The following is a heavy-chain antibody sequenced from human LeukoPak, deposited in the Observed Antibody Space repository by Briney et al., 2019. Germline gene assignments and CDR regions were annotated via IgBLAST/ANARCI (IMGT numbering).Heavy chain of an antibody. CDR2: ISISSSTI. CDR1: EFTFSSYS. CDR3: ARGGSYYNEDFDI. Sequence: AGSLTLSCPDSEFTFSSYSMNWVRLAPATGLERVSYISISSSTIYYADSVKGRFSISRDNAKNSLYLQMNSLRAEVTAVYYCARGGSYYNEDFDIWGQGTMVTVSS. J-gene: IGHJ3*02. V-gene: IGHV3-48*01. D-gene: IGHD1-26*01.